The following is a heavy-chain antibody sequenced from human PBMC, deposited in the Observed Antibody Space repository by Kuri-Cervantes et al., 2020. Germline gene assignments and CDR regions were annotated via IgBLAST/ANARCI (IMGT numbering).Heavy chain of an antibody. J-gene: IGHJ6*03. CDR3: ARDSPEVVVAAYFLYYYYYMDV. D-gene: IGHD2-15*01. Sequence: GGSLRLSCAASGFTFSSYWMSWVRQAPGKGLEWVANIKQDGSEKYYVDSVKGRFTISRDNAKNSLYLQMNSLRAEDTAVYYCARDSPEVVVAAYFLYYYYYMDVWGKGTMVTVSS. CDR2: IKQDGSEK. V-gene: IGHV3-7*01. CDR1: GFTFSSYW.